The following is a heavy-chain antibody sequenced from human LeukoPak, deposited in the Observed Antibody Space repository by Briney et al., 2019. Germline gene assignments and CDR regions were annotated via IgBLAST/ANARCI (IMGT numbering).Heavy chain of an antibody. CDR1: GYTFTSYD. V-gene: IGHV1-8*01. CDR2: MNPNSGNT. Sequence: ASVKVSCKASGYTFTSYDINWVRQATGQGLEWMGWMNPNSGNTGYAQKFQGRVTMTRNTSISTAYMELSSLRSEDTAVYYCARIAVWFGELLGNCYYGMDVWGQGTTVTVSS. J-gene: IGHJ6*02. CDR3: ARIAVWFGELLGNCYYGMDV. D-gene: IGHD3-10*01.